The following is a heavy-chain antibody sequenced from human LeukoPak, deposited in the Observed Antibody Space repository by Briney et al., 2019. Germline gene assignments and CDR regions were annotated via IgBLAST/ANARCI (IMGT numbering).Heavy chain of an antibody. CDR2: IKQNGSEK. CDR3: ARDGMGIIKSFDI. J-gene: IGHJ3*02. CDR1: GFTFSTYW. Sequence: GGSLRLSCTASGFTFSTYWMSWVRQAPGKGLEWLANIKQNGSEKYFVDSVRGRFTISRDNAKNSLYMQMNSLRAEDTAVYYCARDGMGIIKSFDIWGQGTKVTVSS. D-gene: IGHD3-10*01. V-gene: IGHV3-7*05.